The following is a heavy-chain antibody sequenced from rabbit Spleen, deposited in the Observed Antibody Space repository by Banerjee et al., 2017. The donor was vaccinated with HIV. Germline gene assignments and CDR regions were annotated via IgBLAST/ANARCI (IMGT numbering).Heavy chain of an antibody. V-gene: IGHV1S45*01. CDR3: ARGIVYGFAGDTYPPYGMDL. D-gene: IGHD6-1*01. CDR2: IDFGGSGFT. J-gene: IGHJ6*01. CDR1: GFTLSSYYM. Sequence: QEQLVESGGGLVQPGGSLKLSCKASGFTLSSYYMNWVRQAPGKGLEWIVCIDFGGSGFTYYANWAKGRFTISKTSSTTVTLQMTRLTAADTATYFCARGIVYGFAGDTYPPYGMDLWGPGTLVTVS.